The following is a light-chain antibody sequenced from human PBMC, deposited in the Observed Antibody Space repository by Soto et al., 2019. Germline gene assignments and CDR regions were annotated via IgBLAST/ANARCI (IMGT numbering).Light chain of an antibody. J-gene: IGKJ1*01. Sequence: AIHMTQSPSSLSAAVGDRVTITCRARQGIRNDLGWYQQKPGKAPKLLIYAASSLQSGVPSRFSGRGSGTDFPLTISSLQPDDFATYYCLQDYNSPWTFGQGTKVDIK. V-gene: IGKV1-6*01. CDR3: LQDYNSPWT. CDR2: AAS. CDR1: QGIRND.